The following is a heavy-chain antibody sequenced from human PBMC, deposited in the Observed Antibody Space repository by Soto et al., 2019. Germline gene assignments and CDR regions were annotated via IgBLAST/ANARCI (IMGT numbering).Heavy chain of an antibody. Sequence: QVQLQESGPGLVKPSETLSLTCTVSGGSISSYYWSWIRQPPGKGLEWIGYIYYSVSPNYNPSLKIRVTISVDTSKNQFSLKLSSVTAADTAVYYCARHTDIVVVPAAPGFDPWGQGTLVTVSS. CDR3: ARHTDIVVVPAAPGFDP. V-gene: IGHV4-59*08. J-gene: IGHJ5*02. CDR2: IYYSVSP. D-gene: IGHD2-2*01. CDR1: GGSISSYY.